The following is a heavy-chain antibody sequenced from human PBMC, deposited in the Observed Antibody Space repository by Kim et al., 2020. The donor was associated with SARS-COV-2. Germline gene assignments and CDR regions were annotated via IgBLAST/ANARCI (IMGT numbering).Heavy chain of an antibody. V-gene: IGHV1-8*01. CDR1: GYTFTSYD. Sequence: ASVKVSCKASGYTFTSYDINWVRQATGQGLEWMGWMNPNSGNTGYAQKFQGRVTMTRNTSISTAYMELSSLRSEDTAVYYCARGLSFHIAAAGTPSVYYYYGMDVWGQGTTVTVSS. CDR2: MNPNSGNT. D-gene: IGHD6-13*01. CDR3: ARGLSFHIAAAGTPSVYYYYGMDV. J-gene: IGHJ6*02.